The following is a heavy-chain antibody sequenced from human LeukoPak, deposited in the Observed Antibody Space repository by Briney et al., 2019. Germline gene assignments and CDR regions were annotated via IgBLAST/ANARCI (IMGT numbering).Heavy chain of an antibody. Sequence: GGSLRLSCAASGFTFSSYSMNWVRQAPGKGLEWVSSISSSSSYIYYADSVKGRFTISRDNAKNSLYLQMNSLRAEDTAVYYCARCPYSGCYSGYWGQGTLVTVSS. CDR1: GFTFSSYS. J-gene: IGHJ4*02. CDR2: ISSSSSYI. D-gene: IGHD1-26*01. V-gene: IGHV3-21*01. CDR3: ARCPYSGCYSGY.